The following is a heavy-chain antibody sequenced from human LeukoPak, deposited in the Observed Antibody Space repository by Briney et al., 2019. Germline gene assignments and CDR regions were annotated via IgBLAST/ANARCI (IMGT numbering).Heavy chain of an antibody. V-gene: IGHV3-53*01. J-gene: IGHJ4*02. Sequence: GGSLRLSCAASGLTVSNNYISWVRQAPGKGLEWVAVIYSGGSTKYADSVKARFTISRDNSKNTVYPQMNSLRADDTAVYYCARATFANGAQGPLFTVPS. CDR2: IYSGGST. CDR3: ARATFAN. D-gene: IGHD3-3*01. CDR1: GLTVSNNY.